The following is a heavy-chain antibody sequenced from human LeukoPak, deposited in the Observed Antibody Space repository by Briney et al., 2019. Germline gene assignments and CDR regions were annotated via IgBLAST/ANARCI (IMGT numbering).Heavy chain of an antibody. D-gene: IGHD5-12*01. CDR3: ARVRTGWLVDY. Sequence: GGSLRLSRAASGFTFSSYSMNWVRQAPGKGLEWVSSISSSSSYIYYADSVKGRFTISRDNAKNSLYLQMNSLRAEDTAVYYCARVRTGWLVDYWGQGTLVTVSS. CDR1: GFTFSSYS. J-gene: IGHJ4*02. CDR2: ISSSSSYI. V-gene: IGHV3-21*01.